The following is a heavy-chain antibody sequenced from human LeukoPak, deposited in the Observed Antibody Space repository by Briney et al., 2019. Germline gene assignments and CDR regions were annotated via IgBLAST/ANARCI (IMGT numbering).Heavy chain of an antibody. CDR2: INHSATT. CDR3: ARGDIAAAGLGY. V-gene: IGHV4-34*01. D-gene: IGHD6-13*01. Sequence: SETLSLTCAVYGGSFSDFHWSWIRQPPGKGLECIGKINHSATTKYSSSLKSRATISVDTSKNQFSLKLSSVTAADTAVYYCARGDIAAAGLGYWGQGTLVTVSS. CDR1: GGSFSDFH. J-gene: IGHJ4*02.